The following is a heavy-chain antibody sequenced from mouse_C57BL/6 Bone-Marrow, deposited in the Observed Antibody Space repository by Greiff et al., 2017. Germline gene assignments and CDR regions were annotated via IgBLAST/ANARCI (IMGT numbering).Heavy chain of an antibody. Sequence: EVQVVESGEGLVKPGGSLKLSCAASGFTFSSYAMSWVRQTPEKRLEWVAYISSGGDSIYYADTVKGRFTIARDNARNTLYLQMSSLKSEDTARDDSTRGKITYCDYWGQGTTLTVSS. V-gene: IGHV5-9-1*02. CDR3: TRGKITYCDY. D-gene: IGHD2-4*01. J-gene: IGHJ2*01. CDR1: GFTFSSYA. CDR2: ISSGGDSI.